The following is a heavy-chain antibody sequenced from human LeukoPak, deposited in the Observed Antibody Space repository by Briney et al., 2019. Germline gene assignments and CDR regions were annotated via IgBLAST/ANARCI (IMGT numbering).Heavy chain of an antibody. V-gene: IGHV1-8*01. D-gene: IGHD3-10*01. Sequence: ASVKLSCKASGYTFNSYDINWVRQATGQGLEWMGWMNPNSGNTGNEQKFQGRVTMTRNTSISTAYMELSSLRSEDTAVYYCARSYGSGTPYYYYGMDVWGQGTTVTVSS. CDR3: ARSYGSGTPYYYYGMDV. CDR1: GYTFNSYD. CDR2: MNPNSGNT. J-gene: IGHJ6*02.